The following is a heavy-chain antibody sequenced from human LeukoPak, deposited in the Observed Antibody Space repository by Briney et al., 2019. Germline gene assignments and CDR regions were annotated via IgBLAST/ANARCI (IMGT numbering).Heavy chain of an antibody. CDR2: TRNKANSYTT. Sequence: GGSLRLSCAASGFTFSDHYMDWVRQAPGKGLEWVGRTRNKANSYTTEYAASVKGRFTISRDDSKNSLFLQMNSLKTEDTTVYYCARVYSTSWSGSYFDCWGQGTLVTVSS. D-gene: IGHD2-2*01. CDR3: ARVYSTSWSGSYFDC. CDR1: GFTFSDHY. J-gene: IGHJ4*02. V-gene: IGHV3-72*01.